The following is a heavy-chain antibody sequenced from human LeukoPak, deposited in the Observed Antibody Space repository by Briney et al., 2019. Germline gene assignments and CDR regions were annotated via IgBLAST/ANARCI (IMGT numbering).Heavy chain of an antibody. J-gene: IGHJ4*02. D-gene: IGHD2-21*02. Sequence: SETLSLACTVSGGSISSYYWSWIRQPPGKGLEWIGYIYYSGSTNYNPSLKSRVTISVDTSKNQFSLKLRSVTAADTAVYYCARIYCGGDCYLVAWGQGTLVTVSS. CDR2: IYYSGST. V-gene: IGHV4-59*12. CDR1: GGSISSYY. CDR3: ARIYCGGDCYLVA.